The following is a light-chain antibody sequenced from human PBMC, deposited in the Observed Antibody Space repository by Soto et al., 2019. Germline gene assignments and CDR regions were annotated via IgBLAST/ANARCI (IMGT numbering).Light chain of an antibody. J-gene: IGLJ2*01. Sequence: QSALTQSPSASASLGASVKLTCTLSSGHSSYTIAWHQQQPEKGPRYLMTLNSDGSHRKGDGIPARFSGSSSGAERYLTISSLQSEDEADYYCQTWGSDIHVVFGGGTKLTVL. CDR1: SGHSSYT. CDR2: LNSDGSH. V-gene: IGLV4-69*01. CDR3: QTWGSDIHVV.